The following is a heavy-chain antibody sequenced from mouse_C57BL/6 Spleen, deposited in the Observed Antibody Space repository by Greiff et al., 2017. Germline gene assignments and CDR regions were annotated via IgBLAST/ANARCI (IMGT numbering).Heavy chain of an antibody. CDR2: IWSGGST. Sequence: VQLQESGPGLVQPSQSLSITCTVSGFSLTSYGVHWVRQSPGKGLEWLGVIWSGGSTDYNAAFISRLSISKDNSKSQVFFKMNSLQADDTAIYYCARAPLYYDYDEGYAMDYWGQGTSVTVSS. CDR3: ARAPLYYDYDEGYAMDY. D-gene: IGHD2-4*01. CDR1: GFSLTSYG. V-gene: IGHV2-2*01. J-gene: IGHJ4*01.